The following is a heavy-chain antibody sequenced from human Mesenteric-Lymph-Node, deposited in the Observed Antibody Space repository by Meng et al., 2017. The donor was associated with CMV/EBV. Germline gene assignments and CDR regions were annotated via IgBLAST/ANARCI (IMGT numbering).Heavy chain of an antibody. CDR2: IYPGNSDP. D-gene: IGHD3-3*01. Sequence: GESLKISCKGFGYNFNMFWIGWVRQMPGKGLEWMGIIYPGNSDPRYSPSFQGQVTISADKSITTVYLEWTSLKASDTATYYCARQESGFPAWFDPWGQGTVVTVSS. J-gene: IGHJ5*02. V-gene: IGHV5-51*01. CDR1: GYNFNMFW. CDR3: ARQESGFPAWFDP.